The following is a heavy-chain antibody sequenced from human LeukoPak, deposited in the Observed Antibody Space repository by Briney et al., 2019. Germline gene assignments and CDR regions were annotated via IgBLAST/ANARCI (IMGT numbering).Heavy chain of an antibody. Sequence: PSETLSLTCTVSIASITSRPYLWGWIRQSPRKGLEWIGSISYSVPTYYNPSRQSRVTIFVDTSNNQFSLKLSSVTAADTVVYYCARDSALAQAVMFDYWGQGTLVTVSS. CDR1: IASITSRPYL. CDR3: ARDSALAQAVMFDY. D-gene: IGHD6-19*01. CDR2: ISYSVPT. J-gene: IGHJ4*02. V-gene: IGHV4-39*02.